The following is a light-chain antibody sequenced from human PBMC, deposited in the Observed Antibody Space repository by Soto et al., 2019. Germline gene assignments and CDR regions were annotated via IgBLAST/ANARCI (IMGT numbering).Light chain of an antibody. V-gene: IGKV1-9*01. CDR1: RSISSY. CDR3: QQLNSYPQT. Sequence: IQLTQSPSSLSASVGDRVTITCQASRSISSYLAWYQQKPGKAPKLLVYSASTLQSGVPSRFSGSGSGPDFTLTISSLQPEDSATYFCQQLNSYPQTFGQGTRLEIK. CDR2: SAS. J-gene: IGKJ5*01.